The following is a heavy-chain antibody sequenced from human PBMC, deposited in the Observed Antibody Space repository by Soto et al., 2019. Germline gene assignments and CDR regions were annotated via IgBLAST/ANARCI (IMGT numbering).Heavy chain of an antibody. D-gene: IGHD3-10*01. CDR1: GGSISSYY. CDR2: IYYSGST. CDR3: ARAGTTMVRGVISGWFDP. Sequence: SETLSLTCTVCGGSISSYYWSWIRQPPGKGLEWIGYIYYSGSTNYNPSLKSRVTISVDTSKNQFSLKLSSVTAADTAVYYCARAGTTMVRGVISGWFDPWGQRTRVTVS. V-gene: IGHV4-59*01. J-gene: IGHJ5*02.